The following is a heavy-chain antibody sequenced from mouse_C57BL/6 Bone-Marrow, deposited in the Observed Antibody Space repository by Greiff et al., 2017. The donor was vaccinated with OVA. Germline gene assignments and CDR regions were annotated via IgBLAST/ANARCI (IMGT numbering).Heavy chain of an antibody. J-gene: IGHJ4*01. CDR3: VRESDREAMDY. CDR2: IRSKSSNYAT. V-gene: IGHV10-3*01. Sequence: EVKLVESGGGLVPPKGSLKLSCAVSGFTFTTYAMHWVRQAPGKGLEWVARIRSKSSNYATYYADSVKGRFTISRDDSQSMLYIQKNNLKTEDTAKYYCVRESDREAMDYWGQGTSVTVSS. CDR1: GFTFTTYA.